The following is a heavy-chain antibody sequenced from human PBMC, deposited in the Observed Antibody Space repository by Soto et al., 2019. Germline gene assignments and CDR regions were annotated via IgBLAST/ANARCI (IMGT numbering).Heavy chain of an antibody. CDR1: GYTFTSYA. J-gene: IGHJ6*02. Sequence: EASVKVSCKASGYTFTSYAMHWVRQAPGQRLEWMGWINAGNGNTKYSQKFQGRVTITRDTSASTAYMELSSLRSEDTAVYYCAGAYYYDSSGYYIPTSYYGMDVWGQGTTVTVSS. D-gene: IGHD3-22*01. CDR3: AGAYYYDSSGYYIPTSYYGMDV. V-gene: IGHV1-3*01. CDR2: INAGNGNT.